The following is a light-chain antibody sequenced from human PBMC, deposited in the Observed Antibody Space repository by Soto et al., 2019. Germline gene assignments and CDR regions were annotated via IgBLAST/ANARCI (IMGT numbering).Light chain of an antibody. CDR1: SSDVGGYNY. Sequence: QSALTQPASVSGSPGQSITISCTGTSSDVGGYNYVPWYQQHPGKAPKLMIYEVSNRPSGVSNRFSGSKSGNTASLTISGFQAEDEADYYCSSYTSSSTLDVVFGGGTKLTVL. CDR2: EVS. J-gene: IGLJ2*01. V-gene: IGLV2-14*01. CDR3: SSYTSSSTLDVV.